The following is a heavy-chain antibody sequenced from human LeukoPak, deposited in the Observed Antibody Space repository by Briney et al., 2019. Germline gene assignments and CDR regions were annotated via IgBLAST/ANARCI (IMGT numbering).Heavy chain of an antibody. Sequence: GGSLRLSCAASGFTFSSYSMTWVRQAPGKGLEWVSSISGGSSYIYYADSVKGRFTMSRDNAENSLSLQMNSLRADDTAVYCCARESGVGGYYYYYNMDVWGKGTTVTVSS. CDR3: ARESGVGGYYYYYNMDV. V-gene: IGHV3-21*01. J-gene: IGHJ6*03. CDR1: GFTFSSYS. CDR2: ISGGSSYI. D-gene: IGHD3-10*01.